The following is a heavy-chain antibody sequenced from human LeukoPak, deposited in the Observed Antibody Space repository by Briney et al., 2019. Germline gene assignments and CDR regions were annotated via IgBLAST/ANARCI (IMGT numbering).Heavy chain of an antibody. Sequence: PSETLSLTCTVSGGSISSGDYYWSWIRQPPGKGLEWIGYIYYSGSTYYNPSLKSRVTISVDTSKNQFSLKLSSATAADTAVYYCARYGDYVDYFDYWGQGTLVTVSS. V-gene: IGHV4-30-4*01. CDR1: GGSISSGDYY. D-gene: IGHD4-17*01. CDR2: IYYSGST. J-gene: IGHJ4*02. CDR3: ARYGDYVDYFDY.